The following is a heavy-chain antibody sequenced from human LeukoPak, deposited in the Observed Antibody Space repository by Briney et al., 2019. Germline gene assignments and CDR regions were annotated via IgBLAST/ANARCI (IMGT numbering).Heavy chain of an antibody. J-gene: IGHJ3*02. D-gene: IGHD5-12*01. CDR2: IYSGGST. Sequence: GGSLRLSCAASGFTVSSNYMSWVRQAPGEGLEWVSVIYSGGSTYYADSVKGRFTISRDNSKNTLYLQMNSLRAEDTAVYYCANSGYDYWDAFDIWGQGTMVTVSS. CDR1: GFTVSSNY. CDR3: ANSGYDYWDAFDI. V-gene: IGHV3-66*01.